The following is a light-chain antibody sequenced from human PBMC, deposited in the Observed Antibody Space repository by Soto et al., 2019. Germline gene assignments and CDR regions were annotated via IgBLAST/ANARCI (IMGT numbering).Light chain of an antibody. Sequence: EIVLPQTPGTLSLSPGERDTLSCRASQSVSNNYLAWYQQKPGQAPRLLIYGASNRATGIPDRFSGSGSGTDFTLTISRLEPEDFAVYYCQQYGSSGTFGQGTQVEIK. J-gene: IGKJ1*01. CDR1: QSVSNNY. V-gene: IGKV3-20*01. CDR2: GAS. CDR3: QQYGSSGT.